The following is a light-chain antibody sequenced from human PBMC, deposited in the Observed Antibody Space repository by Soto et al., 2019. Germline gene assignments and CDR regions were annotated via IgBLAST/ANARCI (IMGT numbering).Light chain of an antibody. CDR2: DAS. CDR1: QSIGSY. CDR3: QQRSHWPPWT. J-gene: IGKJ1*01. V-gene: IGKV3-11*01. Sequence: EIVLTQSPATLSLSLGERATLSCRASQSIGSYLAWYQHKLGQPPRLLIYDASNRATGIPVRFSGSGSGTDFTLTISDLEPEDFAVYYCQQRSHWPPWTFGQGTKVDI.